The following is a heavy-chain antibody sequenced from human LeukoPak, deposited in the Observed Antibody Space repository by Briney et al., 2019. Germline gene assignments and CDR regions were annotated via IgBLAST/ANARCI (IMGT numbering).Heavy chain of an antibody. CDR2: INSDMSST. V-gene: IGHV3-74*01. J-gene: IGHJ4*02. CDR1: GFTFRNYW. D-gene: IGHD6-19*01. Sequence: PGGSLRLSCAASGFTFRNYWMHCVCHAPGKGLVWVSHINSDMSSTKYADPEKGRLTITRDNDKHPLDLQMNSLRADDTAVYYYARDIAVSGNYFDYWGQGTLVTVSS. CDR3: ARDIAVSGNYFDY.